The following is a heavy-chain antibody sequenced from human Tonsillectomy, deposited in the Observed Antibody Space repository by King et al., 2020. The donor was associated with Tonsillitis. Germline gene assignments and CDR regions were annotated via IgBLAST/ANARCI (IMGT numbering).Heavy chain of an antibody. CDR1: GYTLITYG. CDR3: ARGTGKMNDWFDP. V-gene: IGHV1-18*01. Sequence: VQLVQSGAEVKKPGASVTVSCKASGYTLITYGMSWVRQAPGQGLEWMGWISAYDGSTKYAQKLQGRVTMTTDTPTSTAYMELRSLRSDDTAVYFCARGTGKMNDWFDPWGQGTLVTVSS. CDR2: ISAYDGST. J-gene: IGHJ5*02. D-gene: IGHD1-1*01.